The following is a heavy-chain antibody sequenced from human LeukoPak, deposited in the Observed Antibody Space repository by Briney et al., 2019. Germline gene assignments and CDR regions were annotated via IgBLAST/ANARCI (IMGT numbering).Heavy chain of an antibody. D-gene: IGHD3-10*01. CDR2: INPNSGGT. V-gene: IGHV1-2*02. CDR3: ARAYGSGSFAVIYYYYMDV. CDR1: GYSFADYY. Sequence: ASVKVSCKASGYSFADYYMHWVRQAPGRGLEWMGWINPNSGGTNYAQKFQGRVTMTRDTSISTAYMELSRLRSDDTAVYYCARAYGSGSFAVIYYYYMDVWGKGTTVTVSS. J-gene: IGHJ6*03.